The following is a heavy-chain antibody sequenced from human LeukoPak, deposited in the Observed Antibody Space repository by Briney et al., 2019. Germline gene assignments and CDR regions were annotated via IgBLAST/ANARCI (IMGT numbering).Heavy chain of an antibody. Sequence: GSLRLSCAASGFTFISYGMHWARQAPGRGREWGAVISDDGSDKHYADSVKGRFAISRDNAKNTLYLQMNSLRAEDTAVYYCAKDSSRYSSDYYFDYGGQGTLVTVS. J-gene: IGHJ4*02. CDR2: ISDDGSDK. CDR1: GFTFISYG. D-gene: IGHD5-18*01. V-gene: IGHV3-30*18. CDR3: AKDSSRYSSDYYFDY.